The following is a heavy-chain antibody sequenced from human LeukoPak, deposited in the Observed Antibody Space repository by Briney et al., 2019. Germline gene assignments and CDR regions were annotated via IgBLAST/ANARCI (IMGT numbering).Heavy chain of an antibody. D-gene: IGHD1-14*01. J-gene: IGHJ2*01. CDR1: EYDFTTYW. Sequence: GESLKISCRASEYDFTTYWIAWVRQMPGKGLEWLGSIYPGDSDTRYSPSFEGQGTISADESISTAYLQWSSLQASDTAMYYCARLRNTASSYWYFDLWGRGTLVTVSS. CDR3: ARLRNTASSYWYFDL. CDR2: IYPGDSDT. V-gene: IGHV5-51*01.